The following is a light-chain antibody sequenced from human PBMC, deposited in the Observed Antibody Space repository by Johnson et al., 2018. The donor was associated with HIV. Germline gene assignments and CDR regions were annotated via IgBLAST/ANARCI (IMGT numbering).Light chain of an antibody. J-gene: IGLJ1*01. V-gene: IGLV1-51*02. Sequence: QSVLTQPPSVSAAPGQKVTISCSGSSSNIGNNYVSWYQQLPGTAPKLLIYESNKRPSGIPDRFSGSKSGTSATLGITGLQTGDEADYYCGTWDSSLSTYVCGTGNKDTVL. CDR1: SSNIGNNY. CDR3: GTWDSSLSTYV. CDR2: ESN.